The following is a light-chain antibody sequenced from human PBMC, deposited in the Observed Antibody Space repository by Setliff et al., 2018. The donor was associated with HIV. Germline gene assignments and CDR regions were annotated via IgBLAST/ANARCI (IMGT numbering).Light chain of an antibody. V-gene: IGLV2-14*03. CDR2: DIV. Sequence: ALAQPASVSGSPGQSITISCTGTGSDVATSKYVSWYQQHPGKAPKLIIYDIVTRPSGVSNRFSGSKSGGTASLTISGLQAEDEADYYCSIHRSRGYVFGSGTKVTVL. CDR1: GSDVATSKY. J-gene: IGLJ1*01. CDR3: SIHRSRGYV.